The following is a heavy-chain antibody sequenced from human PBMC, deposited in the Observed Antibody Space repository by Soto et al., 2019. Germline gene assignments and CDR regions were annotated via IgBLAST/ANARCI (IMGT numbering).Heavy chain of an antibody. D-gene: IGHD2-2*03. CDR2: ISGSGGST. J-gene: IGHJ4*02. V-gene: IGHV3-23*01. CDR3: AKDDRLGYCSSSSCPQGY. Sequence: PVWSLRVSCAASGFTFGSYAMSWVRQAPGKGLECVSAISGSGGSTYYAESVKCRFTISRDNSKNTLYLQMNSLTAEDTAVYYCAKDDRLGYCSSSSCPQGYWGQGTLVTVSS. CDR1: GFTFGSYA.